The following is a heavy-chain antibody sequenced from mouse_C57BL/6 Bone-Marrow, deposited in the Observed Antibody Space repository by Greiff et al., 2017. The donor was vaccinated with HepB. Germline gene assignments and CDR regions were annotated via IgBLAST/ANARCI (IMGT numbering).Heavy chain of an antibody. CDR2: ISDGGSYT. Sequence: EVNVVESGGGLVKPGGSLKLSCAASGFTFSSYAMSWVRQTPEKRLEWVATISDGGSYTYYPDNVKGRFTISRDNAKNNLYLQMSHLKSEDTAMYYCARDHYGYPLAYWGQGTLVTVSA. CDR3: ARDHYGYPLAY. J-gene: IGHJ3*01. CDR1: GFTFSSYA. D-gene: IGHD2-2*01. V-gene: IGHV5-4*01.